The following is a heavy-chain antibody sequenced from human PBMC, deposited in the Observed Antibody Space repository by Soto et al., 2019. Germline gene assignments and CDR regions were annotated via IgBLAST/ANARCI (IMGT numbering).Heavy chain of an antibody. J-gene: IGHJ6*02. CDR2: IYSGGST. D-gene: IGHD3-22*01. CDR1: GFTVSSNY. CDR3: ARDRDYDSSGYYYEYYGMDV. V-gene: IGHV3-66*01. Sequence: EVQLVESGGGLVQPGGSLRLSCAASGFTVSSNYMSWVRQAPGKGLEWVSVIYSGGSTYYADSVKGRFTISRDNSKITXYXPMNGLRAEDTAVYYCARDRDYDSSGYYYEYYGMDVWGQGTTVTVSS.